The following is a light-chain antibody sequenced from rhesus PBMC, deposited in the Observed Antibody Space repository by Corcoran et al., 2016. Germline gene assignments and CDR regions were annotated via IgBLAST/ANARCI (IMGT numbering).Light chain of an antibody. CDR2: QAS. J-gene: IGKJ1*01. CDR1: QSISSW. V-gene: IGKV1-22*01. CDR3: QAYARSPWA. Sequence: DIQMTQSPSSLSASVGDTVTITCRASQSISSWLAWYQQKPGKVPNLLIHQASTLQNGVPSRFIGNGSGTDFALTISSLQSEDFATYYCQAYARSPWAFGPGTKVEIK.